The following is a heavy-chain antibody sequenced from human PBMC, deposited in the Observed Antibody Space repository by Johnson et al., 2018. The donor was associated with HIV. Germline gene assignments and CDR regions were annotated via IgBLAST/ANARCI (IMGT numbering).Heavy chain of an antibody. CDR3: ARVLWFGELFSRAFDI. CDR1: GFTFSRYA. J-gene: IGHJ3*02. V-gene: IGHV3-30-3*01. D-gene: IGHD3-10*01. Sequence: QVQLVESGGGVVQPGRSLRLSCAASGFTFSRYAMHWVRQAPGKGLEWVAVISYDGSNKYYADSVKGRFTISRDNSKNTLYLQMNSLRAEDTAVYYCARVLWFGELFSRAFDIWGQGTMVTVSS. CDR2: ISYDGSNK.